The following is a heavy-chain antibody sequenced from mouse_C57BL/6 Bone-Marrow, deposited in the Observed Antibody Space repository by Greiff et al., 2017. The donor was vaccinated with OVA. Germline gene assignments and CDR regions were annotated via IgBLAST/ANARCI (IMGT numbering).Heavy chain of an antibody. CDR3: ARESNYWYFDV. Sequence: QVQLQQSGAELVRPGTSVKMSCKASGYTFTNYWIGWAKQRPGHGLEWIGDIYPGGGYTNYNEKFKGKATLTADKSSSTAYMQFSSLTSEDSAIYYCARESNYWYFDVWGTGTTGTVSS. J-gene: IGHJ1*03. V-gene: IGHV1-63*01. D-gene: IGHD2-5*01. CDR1: GYTFTNYW. CDR2: IYPGGGYT.